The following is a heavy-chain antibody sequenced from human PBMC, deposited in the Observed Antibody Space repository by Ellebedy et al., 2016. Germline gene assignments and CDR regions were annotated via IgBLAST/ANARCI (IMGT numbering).Heavy chain of an antibody. CDR1: GFTFSSYS. CDR2: IISSSSTI. V-gene: IGHV3-48*01. J-gene: IGHJ4*02. CDR3: FGSVGATETADY. Sequence: GGSLRLSCAASGFTFSSYSMNWVRQAPGKGLEWVSYIISSSSTIYYADSVKGRFTISRDNAKNSLYLQMNSLRAEDTAVYYCFGSVGATETADYWGQGTLVTVSS. D-gene: IGHD1-26*01.